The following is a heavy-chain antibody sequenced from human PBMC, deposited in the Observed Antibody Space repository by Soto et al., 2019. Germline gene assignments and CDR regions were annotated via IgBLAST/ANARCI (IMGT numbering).Heavy chain of an antibody. Sequence: QVQLVESGGGVVQPGRSLRLSCAASGSTFSSDAMHWVRQAPGKGLEWVAVIPYDGSYQNYADSVRGRFTISRDNSKNMLYLQVNSLRADDTAVYYCARDVGTQLDFWSTSGMDVWGQGTTVTVSS. CDR1: GSTFSSDA. CDR2: IPYDGSYQ. D-gene: IGHD3-3*01. CDR3: ARDVGTQLDFWSTSGMDV. J-gene: IGHJ6*02. V-gene: IGHV3-30*04.